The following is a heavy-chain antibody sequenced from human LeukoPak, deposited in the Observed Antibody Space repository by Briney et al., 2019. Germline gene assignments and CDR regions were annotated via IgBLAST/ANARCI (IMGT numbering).Heavy chain of an antibody. J-gene: IGHJ4*02. CDR1: GFTFSNYG. Sequence: GGSLRLSCGASGFTFSNYGMLWVRQAPGKGLDWVAFIRYDGNNKLYADSVKGRFTISRDNSKNTLYLHINSLRAEDTAVYYCVRDNPLDYWGQGTLVIVSS. V-gene: IGHV3-30*02. CDR2: IRYDGNNK. D-gene: IGHD1-14*01. CDR3: VRDNPLDY.